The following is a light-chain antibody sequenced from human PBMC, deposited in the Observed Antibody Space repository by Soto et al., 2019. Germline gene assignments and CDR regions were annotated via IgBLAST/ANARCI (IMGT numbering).Light chain of an antibody. CDR2: GAS. J-gene: IGKJ1*01. Sequence: PGERASLSCRASQSISGRYLAWYQQKPGQAPRLVIYGASTRATGMPERFSGSGSGTEFTLTISSLQSEDFAVYYCQQYNNWPRTFGQGTKVDIK. CDR1: QSISGRY. V-gene: IGKV3-15*01. CDR3: QQYNNWPRT.